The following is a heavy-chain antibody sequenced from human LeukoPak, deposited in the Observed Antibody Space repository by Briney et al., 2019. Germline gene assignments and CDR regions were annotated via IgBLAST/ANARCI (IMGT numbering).Heavy chain of an antibody. CDR3: ARVLPGYCSSTSCYAYYFDY. CDR1: GGTFSSYA. V-gene: IGHV1-69*13. J-gene: IGHJ4*02. D-gene: IGHD2-2*01. CDR2: IIPIFGTA. Sequence: SVKVSCKASGGTFSSYAISWVRQAPGQGLEWMGGIIPIFGTANYAQKFQGRVTITADESTSTAYMELSSLRSEDTAVYYCARVLPGYCSSTSCYAYYFDYWGQGTLVTVSS.